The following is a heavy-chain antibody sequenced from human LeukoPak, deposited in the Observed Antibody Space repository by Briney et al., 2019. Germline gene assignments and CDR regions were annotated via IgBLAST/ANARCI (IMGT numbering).Heavy chain of an antibody. CDR1: GGSISSSSYY. D-gene: IGHD5/OR15-5a*01. CDR2: IYYSGST. V-gene: IGHV4-39*01. Sequence: EPSETLSLTCIVSGGSISSSSYYWGWIRQPPGKGLEWIGSIYYSGSTDYNPSLKSRVTISVDTSKNQFSLKLSSVTAADTAVYFCARQRADTVSFFDYWGQGTLVTVSS. CDR3: ARQRADTVSFFDY. J-gene: IGHJ4*02.